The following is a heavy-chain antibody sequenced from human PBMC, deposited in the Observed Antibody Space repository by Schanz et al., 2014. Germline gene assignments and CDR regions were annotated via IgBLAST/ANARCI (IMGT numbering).Heavy chain of an antibody. Sequence: QVHLVQSGAEVKEPGSSVKVSCKPSGGTFVTFFFTWVRQAPGQGPQWMGRISPLLGVANYAQEFQGRLTITADTSTSTAYMELSSLRSDDTAVYYCARELCSSTTCYVRYDPWGQGTLVTVSS. CDR1: GGTFVTFF. CDR2: ISPLLGVA. J-gene: IGHJ5*02. V-gene: IGHV1-69*04. CDR3: ARELCSSTTCYVRYDP. D-gene: IGHD2-2*01.